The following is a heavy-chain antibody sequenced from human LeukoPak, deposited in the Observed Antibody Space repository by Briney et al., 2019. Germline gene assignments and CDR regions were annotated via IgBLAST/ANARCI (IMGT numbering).Heavy chain of an antibody. CDR2: ISGSGGST. J-gene: IGHJ4*02. CDR3: AHSGYDRPYYFDY. Sequence: GGSLRLSCAASGFTFSSYEMNWVRQAPGKGLEWVSAISGSGGSTYYADSVKGRFTISRDNSKNTLYLQMNSLRAEDTAVYYCAHSGYDRPYYFDYWGQGTLVTVSS. D-gene: IGHD5-12*01. V-gene: IGHV3-23*01. CDR1: GFTFSSYE.